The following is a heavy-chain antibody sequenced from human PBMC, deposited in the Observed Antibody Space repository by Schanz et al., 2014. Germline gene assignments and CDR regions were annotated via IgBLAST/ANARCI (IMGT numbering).Heavy chain of an antibody. V-gene: IGHV1-69*04. J-gene: IGHJ2*01. Sequence: QVQLVQSGAEVRKPGASVKVSCKASGYTFISYAISWVRQAPGQGLEWMGRIIPILGIATYAQKFQGRLTITADKSTSTAYMELSSLRSDDTAHYYCVRVPSRDVSFDLWGRGTLVTVSS. CDR3: VRVPSRDVSFDL. CDR1: GYTFISYA. D-gene: IGHD3-16*01. CDR2: IIPILGIA.